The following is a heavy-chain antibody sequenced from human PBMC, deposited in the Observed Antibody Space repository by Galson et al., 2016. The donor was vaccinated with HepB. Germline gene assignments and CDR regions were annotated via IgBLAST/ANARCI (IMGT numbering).Heavy chain of an antibody. CDR2: ISGSGGTT. CDR3: ARNPGASTWG. D-gene: IGHD6-13*01. Sequence: SLRLSCAASGFTFDNYAMNWVRQAPGKGLEWVAGISGSGGTTYYADSVKGRFTISRDNSKNTLYVQMNSLRAEDTAIYYCARNPGASTWGWGQGTLVTVAS. CDR1: GFTFDNYA. J-gene: IGHJ4*02. V-gene: IGHV3-23*01.